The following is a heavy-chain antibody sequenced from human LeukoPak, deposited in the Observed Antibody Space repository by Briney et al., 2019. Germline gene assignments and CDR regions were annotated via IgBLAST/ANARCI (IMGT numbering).Heavy chain of an antibody. D-gene: IGHD3-22*01. V-gene: IGHV3-64D*06. CDR1: GFTFNRFY. CDR3: ARDFVSSGHYPFD. J-gene: IGHJ4*02. Sequence: PGGSLRLSCSASGFTFNRFYLHWVRQAPGKGLEFVSHISSNGATTYYADSVKGRFTISRDNSKNTLYLQMSSLRADDTAVYYCARDFVSSGHYPFDWGQGTLVTVSS. CDR2: ISSNGATT.